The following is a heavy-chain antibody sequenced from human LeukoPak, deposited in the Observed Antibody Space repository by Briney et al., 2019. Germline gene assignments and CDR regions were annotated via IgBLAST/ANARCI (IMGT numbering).Heavy chain of an antibody. J-gene: IGHJ4*02. CDR2: ISDSGGTT. CDR1: GFTFRTYA. V-gene: IGHV3-23*01. Sequence: GGSPRLSCVASGFTFRTYAMSWVRQAPGKGLEWVSGISDSGGTTYYVDSVKGRFTISRDNSKNTLYLQINSLRAEDMALYYCAKSSDGSTSFDQWGQGTLVTVSS. D-gene: IGHD2-2*01. CDR3: AKSSDGSTSFDQ.